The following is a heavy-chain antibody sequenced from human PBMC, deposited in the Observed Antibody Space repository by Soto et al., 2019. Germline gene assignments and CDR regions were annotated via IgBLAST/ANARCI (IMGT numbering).Heavy chain of an antibody. V-gene: IGHV1-3*01. D-gene: IGHD2-15*01. J-gene: IGHJ5*02. CDR1: GYTFTRYT. Sequence: ASVKVSFKASGYTFTRYTMNWLRQAPGQRLEWMGWINPDNGNTKSSQKFQDRVIITRDTSASTAYMDLSSLRSEDTAVYYCARGIATGQLDPWGQGTLVTVSS. CDR2: INPDNGNT. CDR3: ARGIATGQLDP.